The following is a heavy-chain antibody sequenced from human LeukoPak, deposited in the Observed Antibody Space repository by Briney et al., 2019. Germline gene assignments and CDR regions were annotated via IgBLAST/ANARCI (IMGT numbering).Heavy chain of an antibody. J-gene: IGHJ4*02. D-gene: IGHD6-19*01. CDR1: GGSISSSNW. CDR2: IYHSGST. Sequence: PSETLSLTCTVSGGSISSSNWWSWVRQPPGKGLEWIGEIYHSGSTNYNPSLKSRVTISVDKSKNQFSLKLSSVTAADTAVYYCARQSSWYGGVDYWGQGTLVTVSS. CDR3: ARQSSWYGGVDY. V-gene: IGHV4-4*02.